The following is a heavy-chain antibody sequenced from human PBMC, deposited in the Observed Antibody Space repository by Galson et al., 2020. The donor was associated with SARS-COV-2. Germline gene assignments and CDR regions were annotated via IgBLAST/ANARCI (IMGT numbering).Heavy chain of an antibody. CDR2: TYYRSKWYY. CDR3: ARDPSHVDAAIREFDY. CDR1: GDSVSSNSAS. V-gene: IGHV6-1*01. J-gene: IGHJ4*02. Sequence: SHTPSLTCAIYGDSVSSNSASLNWIRQSPSRGLEWLGSTYYRSKWYYEYAITVNSRIAVRPDTSRNQFSLQLTSVTPGDTAVYYCARDPSHVDAAIREFDYWGQGTLVTVSP. D-gene: IGHD5-18*01.